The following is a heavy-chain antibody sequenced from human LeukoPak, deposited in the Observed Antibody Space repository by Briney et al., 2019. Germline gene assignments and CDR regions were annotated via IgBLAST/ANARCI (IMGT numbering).Heavy chain of an antibody. D-gene: IGHD3-9*01. CDR2: INPNSGGT. CDR1: GYTFTDYY. Sequence: GASVKVSCKASGYTFTDYYMHWVRQAPGQGLEWMGWINPNSGGTNCAQKFLGRVTMTRDTSISTAYMELSRLKSDDTAVYYCAGEYYDILTGYDPYYYMDVWGKGTTVTVSS. J-gene: IGHJ6*03. V-gene: IGHV1-2*02. CDR3: AGEYYDILTGYDPYYYMDV.